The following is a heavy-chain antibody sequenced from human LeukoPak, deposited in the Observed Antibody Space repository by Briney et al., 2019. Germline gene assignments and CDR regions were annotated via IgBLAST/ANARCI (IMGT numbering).Heavy chain of an antibody. J-gene: IGHJ6*02. Sequence: GRSLRLSCAASGFTFDDYAMQWVRQAPGKGLEWVSGISWNSGSIGYADSVKGRFTISRDNAKNSLYLQMNSLRVEDTALYYCAKDLRTMVRGVVYGMDVWGQGTTVTVSS. D-gene: IGHD3-10*01. CDR3: AKDLRTMVRGVVYGMDV. V-gene: IGHV3-9*01. CDR2: ISWNSGSI. CDR1: GFTFDDYA.